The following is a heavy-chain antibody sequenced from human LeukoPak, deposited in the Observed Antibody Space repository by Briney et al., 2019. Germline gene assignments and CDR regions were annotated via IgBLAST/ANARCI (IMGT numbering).Heavy chain of an antibody. CDR2: IIPIFGTA. CDR3: AAGTDIVVVPAYYHYMDV. Sequence: PGASVRVSCKASRGTFSSYAISWVRQAPGQGLEWMGGIIPIFGTANYAQKFQGRVTITTDESTSTAYMELSSLRSEDTAVYYCAAGTDIVVVPAYYHYMDVWGKGTTVTVSS. D-gene: IGHD2-2*01. CDR1: RGTFSSYA. V-gene: IGHV1-69*05. J-gene: IGHJ6*03.